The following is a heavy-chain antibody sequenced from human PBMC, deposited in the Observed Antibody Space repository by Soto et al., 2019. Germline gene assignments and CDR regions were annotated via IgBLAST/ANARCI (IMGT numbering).Heavy chain of an antibody. Sequence: GGSLRLSCAASGFTFSSYAMSWVRQAPGKGLEWVSAISGSGGSTYYADSVKGRFTISRDNSKNTLYLQMNSLRAEDTAVYDCAKGWSAAAGDEYNWFHPWGQGTLVTVSS. D-gene: IGHD6-13*01. CDR3: AKGWSAAAGDEYNWFHP. J-gene: IGHJ5*02. CDR2: ISGSGGST. CDR1: GFTFSSYA. V-gene: IGHV3-23*01.